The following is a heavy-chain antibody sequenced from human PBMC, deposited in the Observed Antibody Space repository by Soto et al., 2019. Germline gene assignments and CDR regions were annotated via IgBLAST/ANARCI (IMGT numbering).Heavy chain of an antibody. CDR1: GFTFSSYA. Sequence: EVQLLESGGGLVQHGGSLRLSCAASGFTFSSYAMSWVRQAPGKGLEWVSAISGSGDSTYYADSVKGRFTISRDNSKNTQYLQMNSLRAEDTAVYYCAKRTVGWYFDLWGRGTLVTVSS. V-gene: IGHV3-23*01. D-gene: IGHD4-17*01. CDR2: ISGSGDST. CDR3: AKRTVGWYFDL. J-gene: IGHJ2*01.